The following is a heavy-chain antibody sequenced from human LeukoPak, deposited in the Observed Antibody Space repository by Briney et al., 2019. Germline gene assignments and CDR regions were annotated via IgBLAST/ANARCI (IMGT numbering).Heavy chain of an antibody. V-gene: IGHV1-24*01. Sequence: GASVKVSCKVSGYTLTELSMHWVRQAPGKGLEWMGGFDPEDGETIYAQKFQGRVTMTEDTSTDTAYMELSSLRSEDTAVYYCATGSIAARRGIFYYFDYWGQGTLVTVSS. CDR1: GYTLTELS. D-gene: IGHD6-6*01. CDR3: ATGSIAARRGIFYYFDY. J-gene: IGHJ4*02. CDR2: FDPEDGET.